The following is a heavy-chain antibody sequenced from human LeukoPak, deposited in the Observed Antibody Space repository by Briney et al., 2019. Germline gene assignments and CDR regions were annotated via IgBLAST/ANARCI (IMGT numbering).Heavy chain of an antibody. Sequence: GRSLRLSCAASGFTFSSYGMHWVRQAPGKGLEWVAVISYDGSNKYYADSVKGRFTTSRDNPKNTLYLQMNSLRAEDTAVYYCAKDEWDYWGQGTLVTVSS. D-gene: IGHD3-3*01. CDR2: ISYDGSNK. J-gene: IGHJ4*02. V-gene: IGHV3-30*18. CDR3: AKDEWDY. CDR1: GFTFSSYG.